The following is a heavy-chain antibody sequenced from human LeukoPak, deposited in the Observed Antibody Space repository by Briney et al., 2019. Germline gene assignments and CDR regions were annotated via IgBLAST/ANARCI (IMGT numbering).Heavy chain of an antibody. J-gene: IGHJ5*02. CDR3: AREALTGSWHWFDP. D-gene: IGHD2-15*01. CDR1: GFTFSRNS. Sequence: GRSLRLSCAVSGFTFSRNSMHWVRQAPGKGLEWVADISYDGNNKHYADSVKGRFTISRDNSKNTLYLQMNSLRPEDTAVYFCAREALTGSWHWFDPWGQGTLFTVSS. CDR2: ISYDGNNK. V-gene: IGHV3-30-3*01.